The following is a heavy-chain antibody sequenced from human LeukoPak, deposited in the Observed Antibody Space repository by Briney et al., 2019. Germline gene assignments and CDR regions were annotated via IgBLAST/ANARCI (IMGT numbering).Heavy chain of an antibody. D-gene: IGHD1-1*01. CDR3: AKDVGRLERNPDY. CDR2: VSWNSGSV. J-gene: IGHJ4*02. V-gene: IGHV3-9*01. CDR1: GFTFDDYA. Sequence: PGRSLRLSCAASGFTFDDYAMHWVRQAPGKGLEWVSGVSWNSGSVGYADSVMGRFTISRDNAKNSLYLQMNSLRAEDTALYHCAKDVGRLERNPDYWGQGTLVTVSS.